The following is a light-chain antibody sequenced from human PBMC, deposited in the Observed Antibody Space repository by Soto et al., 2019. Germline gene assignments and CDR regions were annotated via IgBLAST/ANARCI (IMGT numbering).Light chain of an antibody. J-gene: IGKJ1*01. CDR3: MQANQALRT. CDR1: QSLLHSNGNIY. V-gene: IGKV2-28*01. Sequence: DIVLTQSPLSLPVTPGEPASISCRSSQSLLHSNGNIYLDWYLHKPGQSPQLLIYLGSIRASGVPDMISCRGSGTDFTLKITRVEAEDVGVYYWMQANQALRTFGLGTKVEIK. CDR2: LGS.